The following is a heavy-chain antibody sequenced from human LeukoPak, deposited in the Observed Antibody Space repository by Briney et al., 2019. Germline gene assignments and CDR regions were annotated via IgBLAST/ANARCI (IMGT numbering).Heavy chain of an antibody. CDR3: AKDQGTASSSWYEGKYFQH. CDR2: ICGSGGLK. Sequence: GGSLRLSCADSRFTLSSYAMSWVPQAPGKGLGWVSAICGSGGLKYYADYVKGRFTISRDKSKNTLYLQMNSLRAEDTAVYYCAKDQGTASSSWYEGKYFQHWGQGTLVTVSS. D-gene: IGHD6-13*01. V-gene: IGHV3-23*01. CDR1: RFTLSSYA. J-gene: IGHJ1*01.